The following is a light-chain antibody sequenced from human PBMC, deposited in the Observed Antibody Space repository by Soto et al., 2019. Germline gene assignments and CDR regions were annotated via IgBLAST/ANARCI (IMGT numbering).Light chain of an antibody. CDR1: SSDVGGYNY. CDR2: EVS. Sequence: QSALTQPASVSGSPGQSTTISCTGTSSDVGGYNYVSWYQQHPGKAPKLMIYEVSNRPSGVSNRFSGSKSGNTASLTISGLQAEDEAYYYCSSYTSSSTRVFGGGTKLTVL. J-gene: IGLJ3*02. V-gene: IGLV2-14*01. CDR3: SSYTSSSTRV.